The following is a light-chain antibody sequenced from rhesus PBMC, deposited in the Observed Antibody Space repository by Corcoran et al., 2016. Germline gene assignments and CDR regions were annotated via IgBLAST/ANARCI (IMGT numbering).Light chain of an antibody. J-gene: IGKJ4*01. CDR1: QGITND. Sequence: DIQMTQSPSSLSASVGDRVTITCRASQGITNDLAWYQQKPGETPKLLIYEASSCQSGIPSRFSGSGSGTDFTLTISRLQSEDFATYYCQHYYSTPLTFGGGTKVEIK. CDR3: QHYYSTPLT. V-gene: IGKV1-25*01. CDR2: EAS.